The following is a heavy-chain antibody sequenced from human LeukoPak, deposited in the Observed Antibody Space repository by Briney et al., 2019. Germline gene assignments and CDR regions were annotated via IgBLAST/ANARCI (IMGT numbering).Heavy chain of an antibody. V-gene: IGHV4-59*01. CDR3: ARDKGTTVTNYGMDV. Sequence: SETLSLTCTVSGGSISSYYWSWIRQPPGKGLEWIGYIYYSGSTNYNPSLKSRVTISVDTSKNQFSLKLSSVTAADTAVYYCARDKGTTVTNYGMDVWGTGTTVTVSS. CDR2: IYYSGST. CDR1: GGSISSYY. D-gene: IGHD4-17*01. J-gene: IGHJ6*04.